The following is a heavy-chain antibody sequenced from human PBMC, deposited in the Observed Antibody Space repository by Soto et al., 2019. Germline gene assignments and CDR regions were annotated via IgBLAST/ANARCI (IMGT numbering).Heavy chain of an antibody. CDR1: GYNFAGYW. CDR2: IYPSDSDT. D-gene: IGHD3-3*01. Sequence: GESLKISCKGSGYNFAGYWIAWVRQMSGKGLELMGIIYPSDSDTRYRPSFQGQVTISADKSISSAYLQWSSLRASDTAMYYCARRLGVAPVAFDIWGQGTMVTVSS. J-gene: IGHJ3*02. V-gene: IGHV5-51*01. CDR3: ARRLGVAPVAFDI.